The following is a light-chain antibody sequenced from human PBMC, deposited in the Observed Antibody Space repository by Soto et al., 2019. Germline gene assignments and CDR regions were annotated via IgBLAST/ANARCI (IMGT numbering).Light chain of an antibody. CDR3: QQYDTYYS. CDR2: KAS. J-gene: IGKJ2*03. Sequence: DIQMTQSPSSLSAFVGDRVTITCRASQSIRNWLAWYQQKPGKAPRLLIYKASSLQSGVPSRFSGSGSGTEFTLTIRSLQPDDFATYFCQQYDTYYSFGQGTKVDIK. CDR1: QSIRNW. V-gene: IGKV1-5*03.